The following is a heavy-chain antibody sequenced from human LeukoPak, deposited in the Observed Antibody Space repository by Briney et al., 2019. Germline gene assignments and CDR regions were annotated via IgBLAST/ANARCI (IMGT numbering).Heavy chain of an antibody. CDR2: IYHSGST. J-gene: IGHJ3*02. D-gene: IGHD2-2*01. CDR3: ARDIGVVPAAISAFDI. CDR1: GYSISSGYY. V-gene: IGHV4-38-2*02. Sequence: SQTLSLTCTVSGYSISSGYYWGWIRQPPGKGLEWIGSIYHSGSTYYNPSLKSRVTISVDTSKNQFSLKLSSVTAADTAVYYCARDIGVVPAAISAFDIWGQGTMVTVSS.